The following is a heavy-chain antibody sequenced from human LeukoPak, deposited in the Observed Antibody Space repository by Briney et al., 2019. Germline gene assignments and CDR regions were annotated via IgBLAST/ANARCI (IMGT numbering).Heavy chain of an antibody. CDR3: AKDISRNYYYMDV. V-gene: IGHV3-43D*03. CDR1: GFTFDDYA. D-gene: IGHD1-1*01. CDR2: ISWDGGST. J-gene: IGHJ6*03. Sequence: GGSLRLSCAASGFTFDDYAMHWVRQAPGKGLEWVSLISWDGGSTYYADSVKGRFTISRDNSKNSLYLQMNSLRAEDTALYYCAKDISRNYYYMDVWGKGTTVTVSS.